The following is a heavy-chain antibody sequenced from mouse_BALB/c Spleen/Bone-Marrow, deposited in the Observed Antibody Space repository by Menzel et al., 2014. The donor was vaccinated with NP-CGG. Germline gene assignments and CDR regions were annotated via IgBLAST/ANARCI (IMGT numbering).Heavy chain of an antibody. V-gene: IGHV3-5*02. CDR3: ARGAMITTGYFDY. Sequence: EVQLQQSGPGLVKPSQTVSLTCTVTGISITTGNYRWSWIRQFPGNKLEWIGYIYYSGTITYNPSLTSRTTITRDTSKNRFFLEINSLTAEDTATYYCARGAMITTGYFDYWGRGTTLTVSS. CDR2: IYYSGTI. J-gene: IGHJ2*01. D-gene: IGHD2-4*01. CDR1: GISITTGNYR.